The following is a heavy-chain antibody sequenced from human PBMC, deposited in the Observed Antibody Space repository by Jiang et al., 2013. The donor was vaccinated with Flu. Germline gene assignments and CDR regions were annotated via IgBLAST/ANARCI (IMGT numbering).Heavy chain of an antibody. CDR2: IYWDDDK. J-gene: IGHJ4*02. V-gene: IGHV2-5*02. Sequence: KPTQTLTLTCTFSGFSLSTSGVAVGWIRQPPGKALEWLALIYWDDDKRYSPSLKRRLTITKDTSKNQVVLTMTNMDPVDTATYYCAHHQTNDYHNFWGNYRPFDYWGQGTLVTVSS. D-gene: IGHD3-16*02. CDR1: GFSLSTSGVA. CDR3: AHHQTNDYHNFWGNYRPFDY.